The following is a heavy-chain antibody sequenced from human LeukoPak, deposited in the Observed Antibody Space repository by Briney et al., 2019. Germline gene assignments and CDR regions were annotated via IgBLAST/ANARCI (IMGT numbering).Heavy chain of an antibody. J-gene: IGHJ6*02. V-gene: IGHV1-69*13. Sequence: SVKVSCKASGGTFSSYAISWVRQAPGQGLEWMGGIIPIFGTANYAQKFQGRVTITADESTSTAYMELSSLRSEDTAVYYCAREPPYYDILTGYLYYYYGMDVWGQGTTVTVSS. CDR1: GGTFSSYA. CDR2: IIPIFGTA. CDR3: AREPPYYDILTGYLYYYYGMDV. D-gene: IGHD3-9*01.